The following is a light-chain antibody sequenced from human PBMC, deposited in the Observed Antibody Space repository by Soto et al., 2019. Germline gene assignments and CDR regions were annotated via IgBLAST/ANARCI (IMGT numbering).Light chain of an antibody. J-gene: IGLJ1*01. CDR3: SSYTSISTYV. CDR1: SSDVGGHNY. CDR2: EVS. Sequence: QSVLTQPASVSGSLGQSITISCTGTSSDVGGHNYVSWYQQHPGKAPKVIIYEVSNRPSGVSNRFFGSKSGNTASLTISGHQPEDEADYYCSSYTSISTYVFGTGTKVTVL. V-gene: IGLV2-14*01.